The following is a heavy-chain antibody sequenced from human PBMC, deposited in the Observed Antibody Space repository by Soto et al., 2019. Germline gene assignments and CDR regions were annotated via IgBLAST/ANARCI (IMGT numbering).Heavy chain of an antibody. Sequence: SVKVSCKASGGTFSSYAISWVRQAPGQGLGWMGGIIPIFGTANYAQKFQGRVTITADESTSTAYMELSSLRSEDTAVYYCATGSGYCSGGSCYSDLDYWGQGTLVTVSS. CDR2: IIPIFGTA. V-gene: IGHV1-69*13. D-gene: IGHD2-15*01. CDR1: GGTFSSYA. CDR3: ATGSGYCSGGSCYSDLDY. J-gene: IGHJ4*02.